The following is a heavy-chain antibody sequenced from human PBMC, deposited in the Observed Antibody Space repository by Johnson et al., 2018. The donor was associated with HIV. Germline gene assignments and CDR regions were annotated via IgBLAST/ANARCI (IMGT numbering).Heavy chain of an antibody. J-gene: IGHJ3*01. CDR1: GFIFSSYA. V-gene: IGHV3-30-3*01. CDR2: ISSDGNRK. Sequence: QVQLVESGGGVVQPGRSLRLSCAASGFIFSSYAMHWVRQAPGKGLEWVALISSDGNRKYYADSLKGRFTISRDNSKNTLYLQMNSLRGGDTAVYYCARDLGLPENAFDLWGRGTMVTVSS. CDR3: ARDLGLPENAFDL. D-gene: IGHD4-11*01.